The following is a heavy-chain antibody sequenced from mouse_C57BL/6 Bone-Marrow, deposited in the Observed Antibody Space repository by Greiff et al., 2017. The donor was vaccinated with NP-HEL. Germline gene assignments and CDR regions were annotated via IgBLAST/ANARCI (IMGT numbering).Heavy chain of an antibody. D-gene: IGHD2-2*01. V-gene: IGHV5-2*01. Sequence: EVQLVESGGGLVQPGESLKLSCESNEYEFPSHDMSWVRKTPEKRLELVAAINSDGGSTYYPDNMERRFIISRDNTEKTLYLQLSSLRSEDTDLYYCAKLWLRRGPFDYWGQGTTLTVSS. J-gene: IGHJ2*01. CDR2: INSDGGST. CDR1: EYEFPSHD. CDR3: AKLWLRRGPFDY.